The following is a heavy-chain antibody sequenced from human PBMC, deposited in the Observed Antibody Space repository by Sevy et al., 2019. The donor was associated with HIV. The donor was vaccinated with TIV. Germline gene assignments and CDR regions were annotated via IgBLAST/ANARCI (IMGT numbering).Heavy chain of an antibody. D-gene: IGHD3-10*01. CDR3: AMGDYYGSLYYFDY. CDR1: GFTFSNYF. Sequence: GGSLRLSCAASGFTFSNYFINWVRQAPGKGLEWVSSIGSGSSYIFYADSVKGRFTIYRDNAKNSLYLHRNSLRAEDTAVYYCAMGDYYGSLYYFDYWGPGTLVTVSS. V-gene: IGHV3-21*01. J-gene: IGHJ4*02. CDR2: IGSGSSYI.